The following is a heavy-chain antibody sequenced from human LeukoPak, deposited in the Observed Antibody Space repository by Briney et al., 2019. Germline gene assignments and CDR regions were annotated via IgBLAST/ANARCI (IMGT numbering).Heavy chain of an antibody. CDR2: ISFDGNNK. D-gene: IGHD6-13*01. Sequence: GRPLRLSCAASGFSFTMYGIHWVRQAPGKGLEWVAVISFDGNNKHYADSVKGRFTISRDNSKNTLYLQMNSLRAEDTAVYYCARDAGTWGYGYNFDYWGQGTLVTVSS. J-gene: IGHJ4*02. CDR3: ARDAGTWGYGYNFDY. V-gene: IGHV3-30*03. CDR1: GFSFTMYG.